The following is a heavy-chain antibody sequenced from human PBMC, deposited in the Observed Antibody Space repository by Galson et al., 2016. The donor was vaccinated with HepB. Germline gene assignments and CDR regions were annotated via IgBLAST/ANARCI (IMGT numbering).Heavy chain of an antibody. V-gene: IGHV3-30*04. Sequence: SLRLSCAASGFTFSRYAMHWVRQAPGKGLEWVAVIRNDGLVQYYADSMRGRFTISRDNSRNTLYLQMDDLRVKATAIYYCAREISTHCELDYWGQGTLVTVSS. J-gene: IGHJ4*02. CDR2: IRNDGLVQ. CDR1: GFTFSRYA. CDR3: AREISTHCELDY. D-gene: IGHD6-13*01.